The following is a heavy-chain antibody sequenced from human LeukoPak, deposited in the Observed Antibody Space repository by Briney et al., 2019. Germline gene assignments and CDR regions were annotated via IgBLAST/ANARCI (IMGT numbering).Heavy chain of an antibody. D-gene: IGHD3-10*01. Sequence: GGSLRLSCAASGCTFSSYAMSWVRQAPGKGLEWVSTISGSGTSTYYADSVKGRFTISRDNSNNTLYLQMNSLRADDTSVYYCVKHMGGSGTPGDYWGQGTLVTVSS. CDR1: GCTFSSYA. V-gene: IGHV3-23*01. J-gene: IGHJ4*02. CDR3: VKHMGGSGTPGDY. CDR2: ISGSGTST.